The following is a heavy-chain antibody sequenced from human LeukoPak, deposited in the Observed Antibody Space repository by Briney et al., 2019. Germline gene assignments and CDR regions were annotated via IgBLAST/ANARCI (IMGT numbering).Heavy chain of an antibody. CDR3: ARTSSSWDWFDP. V-gene: IGHV4-59*01. Sequence: SETPSLTCAVSGGSISSYYWSWIRQPPGKGLEWIGYIYYSGSTNYNPSLKSRVTISVDTSKNQFSLKLSSVTAADTAVYYCARTSSSWDWFDPWGQGTLVTVSS. D-gene: IGHD6-13*01. CDR1: GGSISSYY. J-gene: IGHJ5*02. CDR2: IYYSGST.